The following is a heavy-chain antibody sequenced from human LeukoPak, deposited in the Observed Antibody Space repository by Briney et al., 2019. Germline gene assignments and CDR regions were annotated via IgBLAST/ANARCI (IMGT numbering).Heavy chain of an antibody. CDR2: VSTTGTP. CDR3: ARHLQLWAFDV. CDR1: GDSISSNF. V-gene: IGHV4-59*08. J-gene: IGHJ3*01. Sequence: SETLSLTCTVSGDSISSNFWSWIRQSPGDKLEGIAYVSTTGTPNYSPSFKSRVNISTDRSKNQFSLRLSSVTAADTAIYYCARHLQLWAFDVWGQGKMVTVSS. D-gene: IGHD1-1*01.